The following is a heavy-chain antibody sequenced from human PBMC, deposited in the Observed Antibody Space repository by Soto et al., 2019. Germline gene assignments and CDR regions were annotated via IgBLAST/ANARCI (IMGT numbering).Heavy chain of an antibody. D-gene: IGHD5-12*01. CDR2: IYYSGST. Sequence: SATLSLTCTVSGGSISSGNYYWSWIRQPPGKGLEWIGYIYYSGSTYYNPSLKSRVTISVDRSKNQFSLKLSSVTAADTAVYYCAAGGGLPRYYWGQGTLVTVSS. CDR3: AAGGGLPRYY. V-gene: IGHV4-61*01. CDR1: GGSISSGNYY. J-gene: IGHJ4*02.